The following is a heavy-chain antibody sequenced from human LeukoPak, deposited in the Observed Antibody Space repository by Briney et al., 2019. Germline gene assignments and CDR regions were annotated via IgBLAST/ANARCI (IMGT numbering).Heavy chain of an antibody. CDR3: ARLPVEGLDY. V-gene: IGHV5-51*01. J-gene: IGHJ4*02. Sequence: GESLKISCKGSGYRFTSYWIGWVRQMPGKGLEWMGIIYPGDSDTRYSPSFQGQVTISADRSVSTAYLQWSSLRASDTAMYYCARLPVEGLDYWGQGTLVTVSS. D-gene: IGHD5-24*01. CDR1: GYRFTSYW. CDR2: IYPGDSDT.